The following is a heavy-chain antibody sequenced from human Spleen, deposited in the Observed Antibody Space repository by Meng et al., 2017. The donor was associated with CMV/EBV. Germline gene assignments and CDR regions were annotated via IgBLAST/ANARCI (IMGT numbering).Heavy chain of an antibody. CDR2: ISSSGSSSTI. Sequence: GESLKISCAASGFTFSNSDMKWVRQAPGKGLEWISYISSSGSSSTIYYADSVKGRFTISRDNAKNSLYLQMNSLRAEDTAVYYCARDLVRGVYSAFDIWGQGTMVTVSS. J-gene: IGHJ3*02. CDR3: ARDLVRGVYSAFDI. D-gene: IGHD3-10*01. V-gene: IGHV3-48*03. CDR1: GFTFSNSD.